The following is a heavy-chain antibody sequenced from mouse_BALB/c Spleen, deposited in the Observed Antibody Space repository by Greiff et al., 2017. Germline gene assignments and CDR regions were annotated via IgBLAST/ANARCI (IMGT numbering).Heavy chain of an antibody. J-gene: IGHJ4*01. CDR2: IDPSDSYT. CDR3: TRKTMITTYYAMDY. CDR1: GYTFTSYW. D-gene: IGHD2-4*01. Sequence: QVQLQQPGAELVKPGASVKMSCKASGYTFTSYWMHWVKQRPGQGLEWIGTIDPSDSYTSYNQKFKGKATLTVDTSSSTAYMKLSSLTSEDSAVYYCTRKTMITTYYAMDYWGQGTSVTVSS. V-gene: IGHV1S127*01.